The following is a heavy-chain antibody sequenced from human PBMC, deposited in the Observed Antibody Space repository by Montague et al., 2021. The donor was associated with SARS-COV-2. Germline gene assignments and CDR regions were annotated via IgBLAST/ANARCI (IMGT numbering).Heavy chain of an antibody. D-gene: IGHD6-19*01. V-gene: IGHV6-1*01. CDR3: AREQQWLGAVYYYYGMDV. CDR2: TCFKKKRYN. J-gene: IGHJ6*02. Sequence: CAISGDSVVELRRRSEEHTSELSHSFNWFAVTCFKKKRYNDYALXVKSRITINPDTSKNQFSLQLNSVTPEDTAVYYCAREQQWLGAVYYYYGMDVWGQGTTV. CDR1: GDSVVELRRR.